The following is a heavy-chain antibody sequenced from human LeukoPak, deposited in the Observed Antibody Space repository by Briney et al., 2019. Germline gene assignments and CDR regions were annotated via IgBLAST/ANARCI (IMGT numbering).Heavy chain of an antibody. J-gene: IGHJ4*02. CDR3: ARDSIAVAGTIDY. CDR1: GGSIRSSYYY. D-gene: IGHD6-19*01. V-gene: IGHV4-39*07. Sequence: SETLSLTCTVSGGSIRSSYYYWGWIRQPPGKGLEWIGSIYDSGSTNYNPSLKSRVTISVDTSKNQFSLKLSSVTAADTAVYYCARDSIAVAGTIDYWGQGTLVTVSS. CDR2: IYDSGST.